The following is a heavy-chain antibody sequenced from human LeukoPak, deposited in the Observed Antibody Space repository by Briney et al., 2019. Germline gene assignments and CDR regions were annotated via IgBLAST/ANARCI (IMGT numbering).Heavy chain of an antibody. D-gene: IGHD1-14*01. CDR1: GFTFSDCW. CDR2: IKQDGSEK. V-gene: IGHV3-7*01. J-gene: IGHJ4*02. CDR3: ARDSGIRASYCFDS. Sequence: GGSLRLSCAASGFTFSDCWMSWVRHAPGKGLEWVANIKQDGSEKYYVDSVKGRFTISRDNAKNSLYLQMNSLRAEDTAVYYCARDSGIRASYCFDSWGQGTLVTVSS.